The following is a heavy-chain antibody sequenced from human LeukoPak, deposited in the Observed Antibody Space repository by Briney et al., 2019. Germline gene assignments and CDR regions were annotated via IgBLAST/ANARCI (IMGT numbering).Heavy chain of an antibody. Sequence: GGSLRLSCAASGFTFSNYAMNWVRQAPGKGLQWVSAITGSGGTTYYADSERGRFTISRDNSKNTLYLQTNSLRADDTAVYYCAIFRAVAGPTLFDYWGQGTLVTVSS. CDR1: GFTFSNYA. J-gene: IGHJ4*02. CDR3: AIFRAVAGPTLFDY. V-gene: IGHV3-23*01. D-gene: IGHD6-19*01. CDR2: ITGSGGTT.